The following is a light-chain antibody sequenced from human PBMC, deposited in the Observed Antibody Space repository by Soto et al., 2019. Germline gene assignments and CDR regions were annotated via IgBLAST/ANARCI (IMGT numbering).Light chain of an antibody. CDR1: QSIRRR. V-gene: IGKV1-5*01. CDR3: QQYNTYPWT. CDR2: DAS. Sequence: DIQMAQSPSTLSASVGGRVTITCRASQSIRRRLAWYQQKPGKAPNLLIYDASSLESGVPSRFSGGGSGTEFTLTISSLQPEDFATYYCQQYNTYPWTFGQGTKVALK. J-gene: IGKJ1*01.